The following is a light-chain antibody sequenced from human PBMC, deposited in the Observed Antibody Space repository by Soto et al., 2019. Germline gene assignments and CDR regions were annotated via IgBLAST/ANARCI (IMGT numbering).Light chain of an antibody. V-gene: IGLV2-14*01. J-gene: IGLJ1*01. CDR1: SSDFGTYNS. CDR3: SSYTISGNYV. CDR2: DVS. Sequence: QSVLTQPASVSGSPGQSITISCTGTSSDFGTYNSVSWYQQHPGKAPKVMIYDVSNRPSGVSNRFSGSKSGNTASLTISGLQAEDEADYYCSSYTISGNYVFGPGTKLTVL.